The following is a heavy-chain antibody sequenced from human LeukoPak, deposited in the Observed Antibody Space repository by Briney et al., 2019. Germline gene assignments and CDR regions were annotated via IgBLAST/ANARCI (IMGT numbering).Heavy chain of an antibody. CDR2: ISSSSNYI. CDR3: ARDEYSSSGDSY. J-gene: IGHJ4*02. CDR1: GFTFSSYS. D-gene: IGHD6-6*01. Sequence: PGGSLRLSCAASGFTFSSYSMIWVRQAPGKGLEWVSSISSSSNYIYYADSVEGRFTVSRDNAKNSLYLQINSLRAEDTAVYYCARDEYSSSGDSYWGQGTLVTVSS. V-gene: IGHV3-21*01.